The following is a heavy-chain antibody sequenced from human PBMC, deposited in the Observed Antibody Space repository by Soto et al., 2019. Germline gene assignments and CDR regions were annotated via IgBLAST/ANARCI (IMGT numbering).Heavy chain of an antibody. CDR2: ISGDGINT. CDR3: ARGNLSFDFDS. Sequence: QIQLVESGGDVVQPGTSLRLSCAASGFNFGFFGMHWVRQAPGKGLEWVAFISGDGINTQYADSVRGRFTLSRDYSRKTMYLQMDSLRDEDTAIYYCARGNLSFDFDSWGLGTLVTVSS. D-gene: IGHD1-26*01. J-gene: IGHJ4*02. V-gene: IGHV3-30*03. CDR1: GFNFGFFG.